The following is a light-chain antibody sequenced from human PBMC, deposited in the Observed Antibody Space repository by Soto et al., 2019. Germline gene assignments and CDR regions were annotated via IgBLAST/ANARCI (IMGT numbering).Light chain of an antibody. CDR2: GAS. CDR3: QQYGSSRGFT. V-gene: IGKV3-20*01. Sequence: EIVLTQSPGTLSLSPGERATLSCRASQSVSSSYLAWYQQKPGQAPRLLIYGASGRATGIPDRLSGSGSGTDFTLTISRLEPEDFAVYYCQQYGSSRGFTFGPGTKVDIK. J-gene: IGKJ3*01. CDR1: QSVSSSY.